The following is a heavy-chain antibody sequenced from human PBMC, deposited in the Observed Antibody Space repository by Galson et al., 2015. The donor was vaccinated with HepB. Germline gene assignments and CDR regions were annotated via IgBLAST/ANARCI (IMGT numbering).Heavy chain of an antibody. Sequence: SLRLSCAASGFTFSNAWMNWVRQAPGKGLEWVGRIKSKTDGGTTDYAAPVKGRFTISRDDSKNTLYLQMNSLKTEDTAVYYCTTYLDILTGYYIVGADYWGQGTLVTVSS. CDR2: IKSKTDGGTT. V-gene: IGHV3-15*07. CDR3: TTYLDILTGYYIVGADY. D-gene: IGHD3-9*01. CDR1: GFTFSNAW. J-gene: IGHJ4*02.